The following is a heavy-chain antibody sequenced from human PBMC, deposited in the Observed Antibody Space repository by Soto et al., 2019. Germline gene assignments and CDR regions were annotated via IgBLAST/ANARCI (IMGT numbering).Heavy chain of an antibody. CDR1: GGSISSGDYY. CDR2: IYYSGST. J-gene: IGHJ4*02. Sequence: QVQLQEAGPGLVKPSQTLSLTCTVSGGSISSGDYYWSWIRQPPGKGLEWIGYIYYSGSTYYHPSLKSRVTISVNSSKNQFSQRLSFATAEDTAVYYWARYRIVGGCLDYWGQGTLVTVSS. D-gene: IGHD3-16*01. CDR3: ARYRIVGGCLDY. V-gene: IGHV4-30-4*01.